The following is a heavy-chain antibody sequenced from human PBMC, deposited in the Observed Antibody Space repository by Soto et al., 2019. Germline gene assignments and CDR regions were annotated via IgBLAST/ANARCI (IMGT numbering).Heavy chain of an antibody. D-gene: IGHD2-8*01. CDR3: ARYNSYAIDY. Sequence: SETLSLTCTVSGTSISSYYWSLIRQPPGKGLEWIANIHNSGTTNYNPSLASRVSLSVDTSKNQFSLNMTSVTAAARAMYFCARYNSYAIDYWGRGTLVT. J-gene: IGHJ4*02. CDR1: GTSISSYY. V-gene: IGHV4-59*13. CDR2: IHNSGTT.